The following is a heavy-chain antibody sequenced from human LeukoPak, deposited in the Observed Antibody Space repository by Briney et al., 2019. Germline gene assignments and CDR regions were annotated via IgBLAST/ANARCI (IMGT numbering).Heavy chain of an antibody. J-gene: IGHJ4*02. CDR1: GFTFSDYY. CDR3: ASLSWFGELFDY. Sequence: GGSLRLSCAASGFTFSDYYMSWIRQAPGKGLEWVSYISSSGSTIYYADSVKGRFTISRDNAKNSLYLQMNSLRAEDTAVYYCASLSWFGELFDYWGQATLVTVSS. D-gene: IGHD3-10*01. CDR2: ISSSGSTI. V-gene: IGHV3-11*01.